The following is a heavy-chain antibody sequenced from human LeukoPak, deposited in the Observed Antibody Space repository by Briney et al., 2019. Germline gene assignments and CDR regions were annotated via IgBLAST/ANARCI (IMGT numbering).Heavy chain of an antibody. J-gene: IGHJ4*02. CDR3: ATYEQQLAFDN. V-gene: IGHV4-4*07. CDR2: IYTSGST. D-gene: IGHD1-1*01. CDR1: GGSMSSYY. Sequence: SETLSLTCAVSGGSMSSYYWSWIRQPAGKGLEWIGRIYTSGSTYYNPSLKSRVTMSVDTSKKLFSLKLNSVTAADTAVYYCATYEQQLAFDNWGQGTLVTVSS.